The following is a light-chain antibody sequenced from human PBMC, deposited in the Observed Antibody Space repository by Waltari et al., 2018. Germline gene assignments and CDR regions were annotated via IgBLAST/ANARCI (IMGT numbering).Light chain of an antibody. CDR3: LAWDSSTAWV. CDR2: QDT. Sequence: SYELTQPPSVSVSPGQTASITCSGDKLGDKYASWYQPKPGQSPVLVIYQDTKRPSGIPERFSGSNSGNTATLTISGTQGMDEADYYCLAWDSSTAWVFGGGTKLTVL. J-gene: IGLJ3*02. CDR1: KLGDKY. V-gene: IGLV3-1*01.